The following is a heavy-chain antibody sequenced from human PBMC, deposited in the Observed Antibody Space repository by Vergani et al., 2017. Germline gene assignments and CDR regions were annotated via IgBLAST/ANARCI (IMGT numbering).Heavy chain of an antibody. Sequence: EVQLVESGGGLVQPGGSLRLSCAASGFTFSSYSMNWVRQAPGKGLEWVSSISSSSSYIYYADSVKGRFTISRDNAKNSLYLQMNSLRAEDTAVYYCARGGYDFWSGYAGGYYYYGMDVWGQGTTVTVSS. V-gene: IGHV3-21*01. D-gene: IGHD3-3*01. J-gene: IGHJ6*02. CDR3: ARGGYDFWSGYAGGYYYYGMDV. CDR1: GFTFSSYS. CDR2: ISSSSSYI.